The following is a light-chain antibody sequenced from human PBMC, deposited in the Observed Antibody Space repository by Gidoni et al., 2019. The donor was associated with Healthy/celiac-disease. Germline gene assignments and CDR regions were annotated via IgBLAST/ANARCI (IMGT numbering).Light chain of an antibody. CDR2: GKN. V-gene: IGLV3-19*01. Sequence: SSELTQDPAVSGALGQTVRITCQGDSLRSYYASWYQQKPGQAPVLVIYGKNNRPSRIPDRFSGSSSGNTASLTITGAQAEDEADYYCNSRDSSGNHYVFGTGTKVTVL. CDR1: SLRSYY. CDR3: NSRDSSGNHYV. J-gene: IGLJ1*01.